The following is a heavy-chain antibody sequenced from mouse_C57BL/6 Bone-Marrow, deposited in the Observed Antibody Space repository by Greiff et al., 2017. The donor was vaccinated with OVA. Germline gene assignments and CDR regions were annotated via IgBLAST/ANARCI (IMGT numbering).Heavy chain of an antibody. Sequence: VQLQQSGPELVKPGASVKISCKASGYSFTGYYMNWVKQSPEKSLEWIGEINPSTGGTTYNQKFKAKATLTVDKSSSTAYMQLKSLTSEDSAVYYCARGWTSPFAYWGQGTVVTVSA. CDR2: INPSTGGT. CDR1: GYSFTGYY. J-gene: IGHJ3*01. CDR3: ARGWTSPFAY. V-gene: IGHV1-42*01.